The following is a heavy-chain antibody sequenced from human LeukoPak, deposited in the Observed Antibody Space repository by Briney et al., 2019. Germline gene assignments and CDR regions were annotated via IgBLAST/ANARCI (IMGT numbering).Heavy chain of an antibody. CDR2: ISGSGGST. D-gene: IGHD3-16*01. Sequence: GGSLRLSCAASGFTFSSYAMSWVRQAPGKGLEWVSAISGSGGSTYYADSVKGRFTISRDNSKNTLYLQMNSLRAEDTAVYYCSKDYLLRKGVYAWGQGNLGTGSS. CDR3: SKDYLLRKGVYA. J-gene: IGHJ5*01. CDR1: GFTFSSYA. V-gene: IGHV3-23*01.